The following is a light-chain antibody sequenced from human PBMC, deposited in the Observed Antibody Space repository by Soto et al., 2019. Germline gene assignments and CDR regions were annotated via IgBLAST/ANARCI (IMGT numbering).Light chain of an antibody. CDR2: KVF. CDR3: MQGTRWPSWT. Sequence: DVVMTQSPLSLPVTLGQPASISCRASQSLVYSDGNTYLNWFQQRPGQSPRRLIYKVFNRDSGVPDRFSGSGSGTDFTLKISRVEAEDVGVYYCMQGTRWPSWTFGQGTKVEIK. CDR1: QSLVYSDGNTY. V-gene: IGKV2-30*01. J-gene: IGKJ1*01.